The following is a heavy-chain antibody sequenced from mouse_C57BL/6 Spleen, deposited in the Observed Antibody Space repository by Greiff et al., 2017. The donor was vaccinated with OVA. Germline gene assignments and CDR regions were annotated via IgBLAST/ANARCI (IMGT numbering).Heavy chain of an antibody. CDR2: IYPGSGST. J-gene: IGHJ2*01. V-gene: IGHV1-55*01. CDR3: ARRATVVGDLDY. Sequence: QVQLQQPGAELVKPGASVKMSCKASGYTFTSYWITWVKQRPGQGLEWIGDIYPGSGSTNYNEKFKSKATLTVDTSSSTAYMQLSSLTSEDSAVYYCARRATVVGDLDYWGQGTTLTVSS. CDR1: GYTFTSYW. D-gene: IGHD1-1*01.